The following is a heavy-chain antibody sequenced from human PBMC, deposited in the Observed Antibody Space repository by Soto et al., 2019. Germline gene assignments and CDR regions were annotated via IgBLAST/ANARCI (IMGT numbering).Heavy chain of an antibody. CDR3: AKDHESDY. CDR1: GFTFSSYA. J-gene: IGHJ4*02. V-gene: IGHV3-23*01. CDR2: ISGSGGGT. Sequence: EVQLLESGGGLVQPGGSLRLSCAASGFTFSSYAMSWICQAPGKGLEWVSAISGSGGGTYYVDSVKGRFTISRDNSKNTLYLQMNSLRAEDSALYYCAKDHESDYWGQGTLVTVSS.